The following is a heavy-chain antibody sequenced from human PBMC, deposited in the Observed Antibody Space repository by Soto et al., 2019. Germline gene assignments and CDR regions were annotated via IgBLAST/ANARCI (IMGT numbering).Heavy chain of an antibody. CDR1: GGSVSRGNYY. D-gene: IGHD6-6*01. J-gene: IGHJ4*02. V-gene: IGHV4-61*03. Sequence: PSETLSLTCIVSGGSVSRGNYYWSWIRQPPGKGLEWIGYVFHSGGTNYNPSLKSRVTILVDTSENHFSLKLISVTVADTAVYYCASESRQLSFDFWGQGALVTVS. CDR2: VFHSGGT. CDR3: ASESRQLSFDF.